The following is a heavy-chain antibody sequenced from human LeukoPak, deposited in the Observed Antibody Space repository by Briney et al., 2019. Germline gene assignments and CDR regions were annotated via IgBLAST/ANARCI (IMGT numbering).Heavy chain of an antibody. CDR2: ISYSGST. D-gene: IGHD2-2*01. V-gene: IGHV4-31*03. CDR1: GGSISSGGYY. Sequence: SQTLSLTCTVSGGSISSGGYYWSWIRQHPGRGLEWIGYISYSGSTYYNPSLKSRVTISVDTSRNQFSLKLSSVTAADTAVYYCARDLGYCPSTSCRYFDFWGQGTLVTVSS. J-gene: IGHJ4*02. CDR3: ARDLGYCPSTSCRYFDF.